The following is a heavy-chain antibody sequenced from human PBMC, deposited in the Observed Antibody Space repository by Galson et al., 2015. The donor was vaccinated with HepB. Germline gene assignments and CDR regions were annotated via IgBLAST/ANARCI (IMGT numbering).Heavy chain of an antibody. CDR2: ISYDGSNK. CDR1: GFTFSSYG. Sequence: SLRLSCAASGFTFSSYGMHWVRQAPGKGLEWVAVISYDGSNKYYADSVKGRFTISRDNSKNTLYLQMNSLRAEDTAVYYCAKDLVGSSSPFDYWGQGTLVTVSS. CDR3: AKDLVGSSSPFDY. J-gene: IGHJ4*02. D-gene: IGHD6-6*01. V-gene: IGHV3-30*18.